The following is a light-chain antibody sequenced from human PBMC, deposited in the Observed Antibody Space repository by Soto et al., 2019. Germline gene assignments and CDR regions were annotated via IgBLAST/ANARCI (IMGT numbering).Light chain of an antibody. J-gene: IGLJ1*01. CDR3: NSYTSSGTYV. CDR1: SSDVGGYNS. Sequence: QSALTQPASVSGSPGQSITISCTGTSSDVGGYNSVSWFQQYPGKAPRLVIYDVSDRPSGVSNRISGPKSGNTASLTISGLQAEDEADYYCNSYTSSGTYVFGTGTKVTVL. CDR2: DVS. V-gene: IGLV2-14*01.